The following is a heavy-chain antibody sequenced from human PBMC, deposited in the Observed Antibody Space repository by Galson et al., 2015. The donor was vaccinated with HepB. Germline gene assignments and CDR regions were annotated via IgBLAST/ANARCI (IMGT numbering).Heavy chain of an antibody. V-gene: IGHV3-66*02. J-gene: IGHJ4*02. D-gene: IGHD6-19*01. CDR1: GFTVSAKY. CDR3: ARAREGSSGWYRDWYFDY. Sequence: SLRLSCAASGFTVSAKYMTWVRQAPGKGLDWVSVIYRDGSTLNADSVKGRFTTSRDNSKNTLYLQMSSLRPEDTAVYYCARAREGSSGWYRDWYFDYWGLGTLVTVSP. CDR2: IYRDGST.